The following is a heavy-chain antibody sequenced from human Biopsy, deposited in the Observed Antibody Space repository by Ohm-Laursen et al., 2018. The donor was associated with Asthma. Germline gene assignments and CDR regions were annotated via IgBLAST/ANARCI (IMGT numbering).Heavy chain of an antibody. CDR2: IIPIFGTT. CDR1: GYNFISFA. D-gene: IGHD3-10*01. Sequence: SSVKVSCKASGYNFISFAIHWVRQAPGQGLEWMGGIIPIFGTTNYAQKFKGRVTITADESSSTAYMELSSLRSEDTAVYYCASETGHSYGSGSEYYFDYWGLGTLVTVSS. J-gene: IGHJ4*02. CDR3: ASETGHSYGSGSEYYFDY. V-gene: IGHV1-69*01.